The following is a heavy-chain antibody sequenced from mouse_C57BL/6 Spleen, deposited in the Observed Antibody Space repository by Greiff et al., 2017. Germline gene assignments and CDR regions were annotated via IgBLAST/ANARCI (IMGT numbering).Heavy chain of an antibody. Sequence: DVHLVESGGGLVQPGGSLSLSCAASGFTFTDYYMSWVRQPPGKALEWLGFIRNKANGYTTEYSASVKGRFTISRDNSQSILYLQMNALRAEDSATYYCARISNYILDYWGQGTTLTVSS. CDR1: GFTFTDYY. V-gene: IGHV7-3*01. D-gene: IGHD2-5*01. CDR3: ARISNYILDY. CDR2: IRNKANGYTT. J-gene: IGHJ2*01.